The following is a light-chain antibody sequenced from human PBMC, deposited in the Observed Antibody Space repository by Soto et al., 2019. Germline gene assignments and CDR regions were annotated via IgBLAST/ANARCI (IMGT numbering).Light chain of an antibody. V-gene: IGKV1-39*01. Sequence: DIQMTQSPSSLSASVGDRVTITCRASQSISSYLNWYQQKPGKAPKLLIYAASSLQSGVPSRFSGSGSGTEFTLTISSLPPEDFATYYCQQSYSTLPWTFGQGTKVEIK. CDR3: QQSYSTLPWT. CDR2: AAS. CDR1: QSISSY. J-gene: IGKJ1*01.